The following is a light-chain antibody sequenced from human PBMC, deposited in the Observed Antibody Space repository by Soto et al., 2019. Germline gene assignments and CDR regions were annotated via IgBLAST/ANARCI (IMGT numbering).Light chain of an antibody. J-gene: IGKJ1*01. Sequence: DIQMTQSPSTLSACVGDRVTITCRASQSISIWLAWYQQKPGKAPKILIYAASTLQSGVPSRFSGSGSGTDFTLTISCLQSEDFATYYCQQYYSYPRTFGQGTKVDIK. CDR2: AAS. CDR1: QSISIW. CDR3: QQYYSYPRT. V-gene: IGKV1-5*01.